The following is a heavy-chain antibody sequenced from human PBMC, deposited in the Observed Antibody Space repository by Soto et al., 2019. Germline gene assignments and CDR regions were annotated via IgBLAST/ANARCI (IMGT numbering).Heavy chain of an antibody. CDR3: ARGDSFTISWYWFDP. CDR2: MNPRNGNT. V-gene: IGHV1-8*01. Sequence: QVELLQAGAEVKKPGASVQVSCKTSGYTFITYEINWVRQATGQGLEWMGWMNPRNGNTGYASKFQGRVAMTRNTSINPAYMELTNLTSDDAAVYDGARGDSFTISWYWFDPWVQGPLVTVSS. J-gene: IGHJ5*02. D-gene: IGHD6-13*01. CDR1: GYTFITYE.